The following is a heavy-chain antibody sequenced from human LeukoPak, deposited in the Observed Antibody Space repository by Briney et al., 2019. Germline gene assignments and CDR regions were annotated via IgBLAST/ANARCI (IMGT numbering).Heavy chain of an antibody. D-gene: IGHD6-13*01. CDR2: ISYDGSNK. Sequence: PGGSLRLSCAASGFTFSNYGMHWVRQAPGKGLDWVSFISYDGSNKYYADSVKGRFTISRDNSKSTLYLQMNSLRAEDTAVYYCAKDPRRYSRTGGYFEYWGQGILVTVSS. V-gene: IGHV3-30*18. CDR3: AKDPRRYSRTGGYFEY. CDR1: GFTFSNYG. J-gene: IGHJ4*02.